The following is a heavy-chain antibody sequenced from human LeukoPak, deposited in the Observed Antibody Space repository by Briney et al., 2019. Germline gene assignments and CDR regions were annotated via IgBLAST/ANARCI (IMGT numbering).Heavy chain of an antibody. CDR3: AGEYVSSSSFYYYYMDV. CDR1: GFTFSTSS. CDR2: ISGSSTTT. V-gene: IGHV3-48*01. Sequence: GGSLKLSCAASGFTFSTSSLNWVRQAPGKGLEWVSYISGSSTTTYYADSVKGRFTISRDNAKNSLYLQMNSLRAEDTAVYFCAGEYVSSSSFYYYYMDVWGKGTTVIVSS. J-gene: IGHJ6*03. D-gene: IGHD6-6*01.